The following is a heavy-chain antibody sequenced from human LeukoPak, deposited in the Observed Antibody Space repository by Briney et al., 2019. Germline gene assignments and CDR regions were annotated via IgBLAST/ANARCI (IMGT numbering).Heavy chain of an antibody. CDR2: INPNSGGT. Sequence: ASVKVSCKASGYTFTGYYMHWVRQAPGQGLEWMGWINPNSGGTNYAQKFQGRVTMTRDTSISTAYMELSRLRSDDTAVYYCASDHLRWLQFRGGRYYFDYWGQGTLVTVSS. CDR1: GYTFTGYY. CDR3: ASDHLRWLQFRGGRYYFDY. D-gene: IGHD5-24*01. V-gene: IGHV1-2*02. J-gene: IGHJ4*02.